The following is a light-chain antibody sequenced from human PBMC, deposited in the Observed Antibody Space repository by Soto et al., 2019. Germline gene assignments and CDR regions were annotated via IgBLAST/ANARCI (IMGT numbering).Light chain of an antibody. J-gene: IGLJ2*01. CDR1: SSDVGAYNY. Sequence: QSALTQPPSASGSPGQSVTISCSGTSSDVGAYNYVSWYQQHPGKAPRLLIYEVSQRPSGVPDRFSGSKSANTASLTVSGLQPEDEADYYCASYTSSSTSVIFGRGTKLTVL. V-gene: IGLV2-8*01. CDR2: EVS. CDR3: ASYTSSSTSVI.